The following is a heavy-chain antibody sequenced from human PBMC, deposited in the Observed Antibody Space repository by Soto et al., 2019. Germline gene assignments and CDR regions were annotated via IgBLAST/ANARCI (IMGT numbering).Heavy chain of an antibody. V-gene: IGHV4-34*01. CDR1: GGSFSGYY. Sequence: SDTLALTSGAEGGSFSGYYWSWIRQPPGKGLEWIGEINHSGSTNYNPSLKSRVTISVDTSKNQFSLKLSSVTAADTAVYYCARGLEEDLYSRFFDYWGDVPLVPVS. J-gene: IGHJ4*01. CDR3: ARGLEEDLYSRFFDY. D-gene: IGHD3-16*01. CDR2: INHSGST.